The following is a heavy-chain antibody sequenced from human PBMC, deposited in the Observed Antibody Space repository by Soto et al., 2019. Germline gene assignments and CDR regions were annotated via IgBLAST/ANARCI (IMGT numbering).Heavy chain of an antibody. CDR1: GFSLSTSGVG. CDR2: IYWDDDK. V-gene: IGHV2-5*02. CDR3: AHRRGYYYDSSGYYDY. D-gene: IGHD3-22*01. Sequence: ESGPTLVNPTQTLTLTCTFSGFSLSTSGVGVGWIRQPPGKALEWLALIYWDDDKRYSPSLKSRLTITKDTSKNQVVLTMTNMDPVDTATYYCAHRRGYYYDSSGYYDYWGQGTLVTVSS. J-gene: IGHJ4*02.